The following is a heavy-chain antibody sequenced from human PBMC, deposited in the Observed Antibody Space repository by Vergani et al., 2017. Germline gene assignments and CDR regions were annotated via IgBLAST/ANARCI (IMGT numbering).Heavy chain of an antibody. Sequence: QVQLQESGPGLVKPSETLSLTCAVSGYSISSGYYWGWIRQPPGKGLEWIGSIYHSGSPYYNPSLKIRVTISADTSKNQLSLKLNSVTAADTAVYYCARPYDGRVDFWYFDLWGRGTLVTVSS. CDR2: IYHSGSP. D-gene: IGHD3-22*01. J-gene: IGHJ2*01. V-gene: IGHV4-38-2*01. CDR3: ARPYDGRVDFWYFDL. CDR1: GYSISSGYY.